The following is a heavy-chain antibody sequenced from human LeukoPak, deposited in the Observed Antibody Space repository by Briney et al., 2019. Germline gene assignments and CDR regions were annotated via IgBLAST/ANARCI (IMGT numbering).Heavy chain of an antibody. CDR3: ARYGYGSNHHYFDY. CDR2: IIPIFGTA. D-gene: IGHD5-12*01. V-gene: IGHV1-69*13. CDR1: RGTFSSYA. Sequence: SVKVSCKASRGTFSSYAISWVRQAPGQGLEWMGGIIPIFGTANYAQKFQGRVTITADESTSTAYMEPSSLRSEDTAVYYCARYGYGSNHHYFDYWGQGTLVTVSS. J-gene: IGHJ4*02.